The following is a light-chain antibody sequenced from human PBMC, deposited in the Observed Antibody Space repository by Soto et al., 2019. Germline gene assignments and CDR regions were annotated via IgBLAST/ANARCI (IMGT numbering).Light chain of an antibody. J-gene: IGKJ1*01. CDR2: DAS. CDR3: QQRDIWPWT. Sequence: EIVLTQSSSTLSFSPWERSTLSFLASQSVNRYLVWYQQKPGQAPRLLMYDASKRATGIPARFSGSGSGTDFTLTISSLEPEDFAVYYCQQRDIWPWTFGQGTKVDI. CDR1: QSVNRY. V-gene: IGKV3-11*01.